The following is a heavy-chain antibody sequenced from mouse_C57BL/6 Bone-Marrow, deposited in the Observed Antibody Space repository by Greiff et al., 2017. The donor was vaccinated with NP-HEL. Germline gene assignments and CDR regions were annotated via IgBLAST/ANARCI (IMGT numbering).Heavy chain of an antibody. V-gene: IGHV1-76*01. CDR1: GYTFTDYY. CDR2: IYPGSGNT. CDR3: ARKGAMDY. J-gene: IGHJ4*01. Sequence: QVQLKESGAELVRPGASVKLSCKASGYTFTDYYINWVKQRPGQGLEWIARIYPGSGNTYYNEKFKGKATLTAEKSSSTAYMQLSSLTSEDSAVYFCARKGAMDYWGQGTSVTVSS.